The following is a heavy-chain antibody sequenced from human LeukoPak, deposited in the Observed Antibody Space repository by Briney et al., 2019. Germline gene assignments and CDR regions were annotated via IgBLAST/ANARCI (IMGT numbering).Heavy chain of an antibody. Sequence: GRSLRLSCAASEFTFSNYGMHWVRQAPGKGLEWVAVISYDGSDKYYADSVKGRFTISRDNSKNTLYLQMNSPRAEDTAVYYCAKAPVTTCRGAFCYPFDYWGLGTLVTVSS. CDR2: ISYDGSDK. V-gene: IGHV3-30*18. J-gene: IGHJ4*02. D-gene: IGHD2-15*01. CDR1: EFTFSNYG. CDR3: AKAPVTTCRGAFCYPFDY.